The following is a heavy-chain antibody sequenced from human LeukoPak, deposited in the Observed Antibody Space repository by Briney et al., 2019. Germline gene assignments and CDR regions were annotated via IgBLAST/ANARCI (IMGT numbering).Heavy chain of an antibody. CDR1: RGPISSHY. CDR3: TRSRVSGSYFHYHSDMDV. V-gene: IGHV4-59*11. D-gene: IGHD1-26*01. J-gene: IGHJ6*02. CDR2: VSFSGTT. Sequence: SETLSLTCTVSRGPISSHYWSWIRQPPGKGLEWIGYVSFSGTTKYSPSLNSRVTISRDTSKNQFSLRLNSVTAADTAVYYCTRSRVSGSYFHYHSDMDVWGQGTTVIVS.